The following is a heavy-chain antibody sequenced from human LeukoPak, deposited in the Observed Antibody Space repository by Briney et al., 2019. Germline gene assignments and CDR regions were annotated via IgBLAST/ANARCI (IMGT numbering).Heavy chain of an antibody. V-gene: IGHV1-2*02. J-gene: IGHJ4*02. CDR1: RYTFTGYY. CDR3: ARLLGVDTAMVTQEAVDY. CDR2: INPNSGGT. D-gene: IGHD5-18*01. Sequence: ASVKVSCKASRYTFTGYYMHWVRQAPGQGLEWMGWINPNSGGTNYAQKFQGRVTMTRDTSISTAYMELSRLRSDDTAVYYCARLLGVDTAMVTQEAVDYWGQGTLVTVSS.